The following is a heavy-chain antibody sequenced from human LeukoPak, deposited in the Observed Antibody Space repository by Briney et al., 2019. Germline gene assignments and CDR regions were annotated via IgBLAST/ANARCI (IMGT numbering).Heavy chain of an antibody. J-gene: IGHJ6*02. CDR1: GGSFSGYY. V-gene: IGHV4-34*01. CDR3: AGRASSVIYYYYGMDV. D-gene: IGHD6-19*01. CDR2: INHSGST. Sequence: PSETLSLTCAVYGGSFSGYYWSWIRQPPGKGLVWIGEINHSGSTNYNPSLKSRVTISVDTSKNQFSLKLSSVTAADTAVYYCAGRASSVIYYYYGMDVWGQGTTVTVSS.